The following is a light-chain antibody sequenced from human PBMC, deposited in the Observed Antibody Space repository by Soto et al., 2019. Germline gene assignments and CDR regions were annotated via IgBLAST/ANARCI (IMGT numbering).Light chain of an antibody. J-gene: IGLJ2*01. CDR2: EVS. Sequence: QSALTQPPSASGSPGQSVTISCTGTSSDVGGSNFVSWYQQHPGKAPKLMIYEVSKRPSGVPARFSGSKSGNTASLTVSGLQAEDEADYFCQSYDTSLNGVVFGGGTKLTVL. CDR1: SSDVGGSNF. CDR3: QSYDTSLNGVV. V-gene: IGLV2-8*01.